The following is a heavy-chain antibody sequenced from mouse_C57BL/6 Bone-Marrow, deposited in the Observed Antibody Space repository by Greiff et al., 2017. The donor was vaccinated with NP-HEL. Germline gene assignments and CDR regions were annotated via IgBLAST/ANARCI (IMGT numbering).Heavy chain of an antibody. CDR2: INPYNGGT. D-gene: IGHD1-1*01. Sequence: EVKLQESGPVLVKPGASVKMSCKASGYTFTDYYMNWVQQSHGKSLEWIGVINPYNGGTSYNQKFKGKATLTVDKSSSTAYMELNSLTSEDSAVYYCASSPYDGSSWFAYWGQGTGVTVSA. V-gene: IGHV1-19*01. J-gene: IGHJ3*01. CDR3: ASSPYDGSSWFAY. CDR1: GYTFTDYY.